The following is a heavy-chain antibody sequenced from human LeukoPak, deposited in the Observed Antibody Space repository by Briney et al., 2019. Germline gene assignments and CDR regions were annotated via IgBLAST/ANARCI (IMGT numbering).Heavy chain of an antibody. Sequence: GSLRLSCTVSGFTVSSNSMSWIRQPPGKGLEWIGYMSYSGSTNYNPSLNSPVSISVDTSKNQFSLKLSSVTAADTAVYYCARVPARRVVTTPTYFDYWGQGTLVTVSS. CDR3: ARVPARRVVTTPTYFDY. V-gene: IGHV4-59*02. D-gene: IGHD2-21*02. J-gene: IGHJ4*01. CDR1: GFTVSSNS. CDR2: MSYSGST.